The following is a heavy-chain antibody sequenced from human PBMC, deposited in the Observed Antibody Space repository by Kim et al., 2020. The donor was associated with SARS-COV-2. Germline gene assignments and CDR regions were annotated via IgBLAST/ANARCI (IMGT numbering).Heavy chain of an antibody. Sequence: DSVKGRFTISRDNSKNTLYLQMNSLRAEDTAVYYCAKFYGSGSYIYGMDVWGQGTTVTVSS. CDR3: AKFYGSGSYIYGMDV. V-gene: IGHV3-30*02. D-gene: IGHD3-10*01. J-gene: IGHJ6*02.